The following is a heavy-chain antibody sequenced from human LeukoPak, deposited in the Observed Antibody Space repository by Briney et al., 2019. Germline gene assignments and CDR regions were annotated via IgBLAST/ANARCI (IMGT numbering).Heavy chain of an antibody. CDR2: ISAYNGNT. CDR3: ARDPLDIVVVPAAMDY. J-gene: IGHJ4*02. V-gene: IGHV1-18*01. Sequence: GASVKVSCKASGYTFTSYGISWVRQAPGQGLEWMGWISAYNGNTNYAQKLQGRVTMTTDTSTSTAYMELRGLRSDDTAVYYCARDPLDIVVVPAAMDYWGQGTLVTVSS. D-gene: IGHD2-2*01. CDR1: GYTFTSYG.